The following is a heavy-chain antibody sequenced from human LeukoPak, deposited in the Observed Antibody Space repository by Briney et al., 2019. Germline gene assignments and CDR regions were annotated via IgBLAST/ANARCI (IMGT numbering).Heavy chain of an antibody. CDR1: GSTFSSYA. CDR3: AKGYNSGWFES. V-gene: IGHV3-23*01. Sequence: GGSLRLSCAASGSTFSSYAMTWVRQAPGKGLEWVSGISDSGGGTYYADSVKGRFTISTNNSKNTVHLQMNSLRAEDTALYYCAKGYNSGWFESWGQGALVTVSS. J-gene: IGHJ5*01. D-gene: IGHD6-19*01. CDR2: ISDSGGGT.